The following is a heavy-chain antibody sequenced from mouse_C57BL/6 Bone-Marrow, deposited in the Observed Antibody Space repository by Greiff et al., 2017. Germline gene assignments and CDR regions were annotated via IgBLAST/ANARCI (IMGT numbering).Heavy chain of an antibody. V-gene: IGHV1-11*01. CDR3: GIYYGTPCAY. D-gene: IGHD2-1*01. CDR1: GYTFTDHI. CDR2: IYPVSGET. J-gene: IGHJ3*01. Sequence: VQLQESGAELASPGASVSLSCKVSGYTFTDHILNWGKKRPGEGLEWIGRIYPVSGETKYNQKFMGKATFSVDRSYSTVYMVLNSMTSEDPAVYYCGIYYGTPCAYWGQGTLVTVSA.